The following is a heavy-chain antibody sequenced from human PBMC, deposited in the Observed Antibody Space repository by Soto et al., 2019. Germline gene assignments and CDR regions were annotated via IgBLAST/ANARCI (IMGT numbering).Heavy chain of an antibody. Sequence: LRLSCAASGFTVSSNYMSWVRQAPGQGLEWVSVIYSGGSTYYADSVKGRFTISRDNSKNTLYLQMNSLRAEDTVVYYCARDRGEVAAAEYYYYGMDVWGQGTTVTVSS. D-gene: IGHD6-13*01. CDR3: ARDRGEVAAAEYYYYGMDV. CDR1: GFTVSSNY. V-gene: IGHV3-53*01. CDR2: IYSGGST. J-gene: IGHJ6*02.